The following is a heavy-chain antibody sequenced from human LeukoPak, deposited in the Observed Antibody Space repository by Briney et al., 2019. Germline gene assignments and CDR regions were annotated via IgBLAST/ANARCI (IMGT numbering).Heavy chain of an antibody. J-gene: IGHJ4*02. V-gene: IGHV3-73*01. CDR3: TRAPEANTQ. Sequence: GGSLRLSCAASGFTFSGSAMHWVRQASGKGLEWVGRIRSKANSYATAYAASVKGRFTISRDDSKNTAYLQMNSLKTEDTAVYYCTRAPEANTQWGQGTLVTVPS. D-gene: IGHD2-15*01. CDR1: GFTFSGSA. CDR2: IRSKANSYAT.